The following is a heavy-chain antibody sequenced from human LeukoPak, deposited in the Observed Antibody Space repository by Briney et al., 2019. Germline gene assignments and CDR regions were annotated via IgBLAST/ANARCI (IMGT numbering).Heavy chain of an antibody. D-gene: IGHD6-19*01. V-gene: IGHV3-23*01. J-gene: IGHJ4*02. Sequence: GGSLRLSCAVSGFTFSNFGTHWVRQAPGKGLEWVSAISGSGGSTYYADSVKGRFTISRDNSKNTLYLQMNSLRAEDTAVYYCAKDSNPIAVAGTLCDYWGQGTLVTVSS. CDR3: AKDSNPIAVAGTLCDY. CDR2: ISGSGGST. CDR1: GFTFSNFG.